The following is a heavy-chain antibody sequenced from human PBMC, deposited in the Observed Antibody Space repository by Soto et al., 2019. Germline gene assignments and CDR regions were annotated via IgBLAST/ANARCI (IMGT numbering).Heavy chain of an antibody. V-gene: IGHV4-30-4*01. CDR3: ARSQPLTTVVTLVSHAFDI. CDR1: GDSSTNGVKY. CDR2: VYHTGVS. Sequence: TRSRTCTLSGDSSTNGVKYWRWIRHPPWNALELIGYVYHTGVSYNIPSLGSRLALSVDTSKNQFSLKLSSVPAADTAVYYRARSQPLTTVVTLVSHAFDIWGQETMV. J-gene: IGHJ3*02. D-gene: IGHD4-17*01.